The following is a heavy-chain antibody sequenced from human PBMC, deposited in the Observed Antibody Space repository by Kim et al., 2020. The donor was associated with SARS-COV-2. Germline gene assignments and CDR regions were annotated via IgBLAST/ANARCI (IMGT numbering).Heavy chain of an antibody. D-gene: IGHD6-19*01. CDR1: GGSFSGYY. J-gene: IGHJ4*02. CDR2: INHSGST. V-gene: IGHV4-34*01. Sequence: SETLSLTCAVYGGSFSGYYWSWIRQPPGKGLEWIGEINHSGSTNYNPSLKSRVTISVDTSKNQFSLKLSSVTAADTAVYYCARGRPGAVADLDYWGQGTLVTVSS. CDR3: ARGRPGAVADLDY.